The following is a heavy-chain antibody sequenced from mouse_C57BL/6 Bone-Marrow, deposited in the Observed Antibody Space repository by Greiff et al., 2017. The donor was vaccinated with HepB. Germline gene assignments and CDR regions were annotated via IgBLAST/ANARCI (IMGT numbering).Heavy chain of an antibody. J-gene: IGHJ4*01. CDR1: GFNIKDDY. D-gene: IGHD1-1*01. Sequence: VQLQQSGAELVRPGASVKLSCTASGFNIKDDYMHWVKQRPEQGLEWIGWIDPENGDTEYASKFQGKATITADTSSNTAYLQRSSRTSEDTAVYYCTTEGYYYGSSYAMDYWGQGTSVTVSS. CDR2: IDPENGDT. CDR3: TTEGYYYGSSYAMDY. V-gene: IGHV14-4*01.